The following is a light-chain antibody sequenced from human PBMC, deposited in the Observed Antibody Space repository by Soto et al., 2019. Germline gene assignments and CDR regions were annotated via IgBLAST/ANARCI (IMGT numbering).Light chain of an antibody. J-gene: IGKJ5*01. CDR1: QSVSSD. V-gene: IGKV3D-15*01. CDR2: GAS. Sequence: EIVMTQSPATLSVSPGERATLSCRASQSVSSDIAWYQQIPCQAPRLLIYGASVRASAIPARFSGSGSGTEFTLTVGSLQSTDFAVYYWQQYSNWPPITFGQGTRLEIK. CDR3: QQYSNWPPIT.